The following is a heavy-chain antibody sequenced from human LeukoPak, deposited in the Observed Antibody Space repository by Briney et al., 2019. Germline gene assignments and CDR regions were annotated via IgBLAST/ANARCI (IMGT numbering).Heavy chain of an antibody. D-gene: IGHD6-13*01. CDR3: ARARIIAAAGVNWFDP. Sequence: SETLSLTCAVYGGSFSGYYWSWIRQPPGKGLEWIGYIYYSGSTYYNPSLKSRVTISVDTSKNQFSLKLSSVTAADTAVYYCARARIIAAAGVNWFDPWGQGTLVTVSS. J-gene: IGHJ5*02. CDR2: IYYSGST. CDR1: GGSFSGYY. V-gene: IGHV4-30-4*08.